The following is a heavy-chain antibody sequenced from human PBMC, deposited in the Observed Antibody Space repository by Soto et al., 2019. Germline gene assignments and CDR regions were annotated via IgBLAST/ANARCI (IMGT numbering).Heavy chain of an antibody. CDR2: IWYDGSNK. D-gene: IGHD1-26*01. V-gene: IGHV3-33*01. Sequence: PGGSLRLSCAASGFTFSSYGMHWVRQAPGKGLEWVAVIWYDGSNKYYADSVKGRFTISRDNSKNTLYLQMNSLRAEDTAVYYCARGTWTWELLSNAFDIWGQGTMVTVPS. J-gene: IGHJ3*02. CDR3: ARGTWTWELLSNAFDI. CDR1: GFTFSSYG.